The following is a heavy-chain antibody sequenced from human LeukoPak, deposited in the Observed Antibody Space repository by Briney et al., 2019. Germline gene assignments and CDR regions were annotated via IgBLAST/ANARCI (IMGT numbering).Heavy chain of an antibody. CDR1: GGSISSSSYY. V-gene: IGHV4-30-4*08. J-gene: IGHJ6*03. D-gene: IGHD6-13*01. CDR2: IYYSGST. CDR3: ARTTDMAAADPYYYYYYMDV. Sequence: SETLSLTCTVSGGSISSSSYYWSWIRQPPGKGLEWIGYIYYSGSTYYNPSLKSRVTISVDTSKNQFSLKLSSVTAADTAVYYCARTTDMAAADPYYYYYYMDVWGKGTTVTVSS.